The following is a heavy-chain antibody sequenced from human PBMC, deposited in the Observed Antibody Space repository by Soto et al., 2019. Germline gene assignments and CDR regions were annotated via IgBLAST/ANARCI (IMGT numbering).Heavy chain of an antibody. CDR2: INPNSGGT. V-gene: IGHV1-2*02. CDR1: GYTFTGYY. CDR3: ARELRFLEWLLSAWFDP. J-gene: IGHJ5*02. D-gene: IGHD3-3*01. Sequence: ASVKVSCKASGYTFTGYYMHWVRQAPGQGLEWMGWINPNSGGTGYAQKFQGRVTMTRNTSISTAYMELSSLRSEDTAVYYCARELRFLEWLLSAWFDPWGQGTLVTVSS.